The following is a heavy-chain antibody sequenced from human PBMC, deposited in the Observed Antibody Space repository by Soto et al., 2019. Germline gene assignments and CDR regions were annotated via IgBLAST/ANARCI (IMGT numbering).Heavy chain of an antibody. CDR1: GGTFSSYA. J-gene: IGHJ4*02. V-gene: IGHV1-69*13. CDR2: IIPIFGTA. D-gene: IGHD3-22*01. Sequence: SVKVSCKASGGTFSSYAISWVRQAPGQGLEWTGGIIPIFGTANYAQKFQGRVTITADESTSTAYMELSSLRSEDTAVYYCARAPQRKTYYYDSSGYTFDYWGQGTLVTVSS. CDR3: ARAPQRKTYYYDSSGYTFDY.